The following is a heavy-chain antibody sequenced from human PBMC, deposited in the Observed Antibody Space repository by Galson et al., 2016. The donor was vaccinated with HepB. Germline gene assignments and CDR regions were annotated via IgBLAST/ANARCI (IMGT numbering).Heavy chain of an antibody. CDR3: ARDRDRSLDY. D-gene: IGHD5-24*01. CDR2: ISAHNGDT. Sequence: SVKVSCKASGYTFTTNGISWVRQAPGQGLEWVAWISAHNGDTNSAQKFQGRVTLTTDTSTRTAYMELRSLTSDDTAVYYCARDRDRSLDYWRQGTLVTVSS. J-gene: IGHJ4*02. V-gene: IGHV1-18*04. CDR1: GYTFTTNG.